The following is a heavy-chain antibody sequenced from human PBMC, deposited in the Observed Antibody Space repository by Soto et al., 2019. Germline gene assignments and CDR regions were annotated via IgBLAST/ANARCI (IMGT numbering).Heavy chain of an antibody. V-gene: IGHV4-31*01. J-gene: IGHJ6*03. CDR3: ANNYGGLLFYWNYYYMDV. CDR2: IYYSGST. CDR1: GGSISSGGYY. D-gene: IGHD3-10*01. Sequence: QVQLQESGPGLVKPSQTLSLTCTVSGGSISSGGYYWSWIRQHPGKGLEWIGYIYYSGSTYYNPSLKRLVTISVNTAKNQFSLKLSSVTGADTAVYYCANNYGGLLFYWNYYYMDVWGKGTTVTVSS.